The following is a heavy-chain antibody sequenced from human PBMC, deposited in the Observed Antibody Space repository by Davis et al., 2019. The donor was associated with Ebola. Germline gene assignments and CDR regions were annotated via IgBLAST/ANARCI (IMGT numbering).Heavy chain of an antibody. CDR2: AHYIGYT. V-gene: IGHV4-59*01. Sequence: MPSETLSLTCTVSGVSLRSYYWTWIRQPPGKGLEWIGSAHYIGYTTFNPSLKTRVSISVAKSKNQFSLKLSSVTAADTAVYHCARDVVLMVYAIREYYYYGMDVWGKGTTVTVSS. CDR3: ARDVVLMVYAIREYYYYGMDV. J-gene: IGHJ6*04. CDR1: GVSLRSYY. D-gene: IGHD2-8*01.